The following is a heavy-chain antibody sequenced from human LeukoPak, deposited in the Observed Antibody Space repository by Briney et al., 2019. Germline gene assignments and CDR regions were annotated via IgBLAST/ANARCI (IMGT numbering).Heavy chain of an antibody. J-gene: IGHJ4*02. CDR2: ISGSGDNT. D-gene: IGHD5-18*01. Sequence: GGSLRLSCAASGFTFSSYAMSWVRQAPGKGLEWVSAISGSGDNTYYADSVKGRFTISRDNSKNTLYLQMNSLRAEDTAVYYCAKEGYRYGYAIDYWGQGTLVTVSS. CDR3: AKEGYRYGYAIDY. V-gene: IGHV3-23*01. CDR1: GFTFSSYA.